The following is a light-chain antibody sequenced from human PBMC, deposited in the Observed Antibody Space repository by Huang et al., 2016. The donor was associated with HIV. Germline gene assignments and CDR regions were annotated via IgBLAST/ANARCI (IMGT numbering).Light chain of an antibody. CDR3: QQRRDWPPYT. J-gene: IGKJ2*01. V-gene: IGKV3-11*01. CDR2: DVS. CDR1: QSVGTY. Sequence: EIVLTQSPATLSLSPGERVTRSCRASQSVGTYLGWYQQKPGQAPRHLISDVSNRAAGIPARFSGGGSGTNFTLTISSLEPEDFAVYYCQQRRDWPPYTFGQGTKLEIK.